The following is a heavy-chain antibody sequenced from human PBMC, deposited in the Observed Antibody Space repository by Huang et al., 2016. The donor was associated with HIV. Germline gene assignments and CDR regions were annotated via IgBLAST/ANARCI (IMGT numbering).Heavy chain of an antibody. V-gene: IGHV4-34*01. D-gene: IGHD6-19*01. CDR2: INHIGKT. Sequence: QVQLRQWGAGLVKPLETLSLTCAVYGGSFSGYYWTWIRQSPGKGLEWIGEINHIGKTNYQPSLKSRVTISKDTAKNQFSLQLTSVSAADTGVYFCTREKAADSAWYGVYYFDYWGEGALVTVTS. CDR1: GGSFSGYY. J-gene: IGHJ4*02. CDR3: TREKAADSAWYGVYYFDY.